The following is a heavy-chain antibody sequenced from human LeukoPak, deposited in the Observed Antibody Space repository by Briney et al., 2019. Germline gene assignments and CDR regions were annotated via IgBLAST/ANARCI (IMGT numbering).Heavy chain of an antibody. CDR2: ISYDGSNK. CDR3: ARDYGSGSSSYYYGMDV. J-gene: IGHJ6*02. CDR1: GFTSSSYA. V-gene: IGHV3-30-3*01. D-gene: IGHD3-10*01. Sequence: GGSLRLSCAASGFTSSSYAMHWVRQAPGKGLEWVAVISYDGSNKYYADSVKGRFTISRDNSKNTLYLQMNSLRAEDTAVYYCARDYGSGSSSYYYGMDVWGQGTTVTVSS.